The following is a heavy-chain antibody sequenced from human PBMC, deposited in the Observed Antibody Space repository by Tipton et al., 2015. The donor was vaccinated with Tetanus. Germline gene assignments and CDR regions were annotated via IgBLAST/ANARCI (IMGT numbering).Heavy chain of an antibody. Sequence: TLSLTCAVSGGSISSSNWWSWVRQPPGKGLEWIGYIYYSGSTYYNPSLKSRVTISVDTSKNQFSLKLSSVTAADTAVYYCARARWQLGDAFDIWGQGTMVTVSS. V-gene: IGHV4-4*02. D-gene: IGHD4-23*01. CDR1: GGSISSSNW. J-gene: IGHJ3*02. CDR2: IYYSGST. CDR3: ARARWQLGDAFDI.